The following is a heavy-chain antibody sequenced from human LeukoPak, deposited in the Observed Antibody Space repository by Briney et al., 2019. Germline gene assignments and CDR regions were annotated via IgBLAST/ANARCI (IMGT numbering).Heavy chain of an antibody. CDR3: ARVGSLWFGESDWFDP. V-gene: IGHV3-7*01. Sequence: GRSLRLSCAASGFTFSSYWMSWVRQAPGKGLEWVANIKQDGSEKYYVDSVKGRFTISRDNAKNSLYLQMNSLRAEDTAVYYCARVGSLWFGESDWFDPWGQGTLVTVSS. J-gene: IGHJ5*02. CDR2: IKQDGSEK. CDR1: GFTFSSYW. D-gene: IGHD3-10*01.